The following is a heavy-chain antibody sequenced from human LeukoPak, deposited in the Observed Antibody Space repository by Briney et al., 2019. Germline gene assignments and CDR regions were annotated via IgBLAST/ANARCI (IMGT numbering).Heavy chain of an antibody. V-gene: IGHV4-34*01. CDR2: INHKGST. D-gene: IGHD3-22*01. Sequence: SETLSLTCGIHGGSFSGYYWSWIRQTPQKGLEWLGEINHKGSTNHNPSLKSRVTLSVDTSNNQFSLKVLSVTAADTAVYYCACLTTADAFDIWGQGTMVTVSS. J-gene: IGHJ3*02. CDR3: ACLTTADAFDI. CDR1: GGSFSGYY.